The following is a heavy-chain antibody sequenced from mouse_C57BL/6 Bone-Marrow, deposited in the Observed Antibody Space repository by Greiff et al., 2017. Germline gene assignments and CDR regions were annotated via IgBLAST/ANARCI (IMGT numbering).Heavy chain of an antibody. CDR3: ARMKGYYYGSHYAMDY. CDR2: IWWDDDK. CDR1: GFSLSTFGMG. J-gene: IGHJ4*01. Sequence: QVTLKESGPGILQPSQTLSLTCSFSGFSLSTFGMGVGWIRQPSGKGLEWLAHIWWDDDKYYNPALKSRLTISKDTSKNQVFLKIANVDTADTATYYCARMKGYYYGSHYAMDYWGQGTSVTVSS. D-gene: IGHD1-1*01. V-gene: IGHV8-8*01.